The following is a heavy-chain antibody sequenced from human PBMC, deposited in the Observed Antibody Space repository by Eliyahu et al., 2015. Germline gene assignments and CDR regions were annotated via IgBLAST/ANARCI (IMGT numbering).Heavy chain of an antibody. J-gene: IGHJ5*02. Sequence: QVQLQESGPGLVKPSGTLSXTCXXXGGSISSSNXWXWVRQPPGKGLEWIGEIYHSGSPNYNPXLKSRVTISVDKSKNQFSLKLSSVTAADTAVYYCARGWELPTDNWFDPWGQGTLVTVSS. CDR1: GGSISSSNX. D-gene: IGHD1-26*01. CDR2: IYHSGSP. V-gene: IGHV4-4*02. CDR3: ARGWELPTDNWFDP.